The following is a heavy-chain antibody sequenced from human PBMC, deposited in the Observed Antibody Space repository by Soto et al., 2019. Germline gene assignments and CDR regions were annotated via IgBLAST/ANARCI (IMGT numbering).Heavy chain of an antibody. J-gene: IGHJ4*02. CDR1: GFTFSGSD. D-gene: IGHD4-17*01. V-gene: IGHV3-73*01. CDR3: TWAGDYGY. Sequence: EVQLVESGGGLVQPGGSLKLSCAASGFTFSGSDMHWVRQVSGKGLEWVGRIRSKAKNYATVYGASVKGRFTISRDDSKNAAYLQMNSLKIEDTAVYYCTWAGDYGYWGQGILVTVST. CDR2: IRSKAKNYAT.